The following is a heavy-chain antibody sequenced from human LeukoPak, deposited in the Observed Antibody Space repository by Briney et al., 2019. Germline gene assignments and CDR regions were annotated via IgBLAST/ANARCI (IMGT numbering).Heavy chain of an antibody. V-gene: IGHV3-33*01. D-gene: IGHD4-17*01. J-gene: IGHJ4*02. CDR2: IWYDGSNK. CDR3: ARGDPTVTTKQNFDY. CDR1: GFSFSNYD. Sequence: GRSLRLSCAASGFSFSNYDMHWVRQAPGKGPEWVAVIWYDGSNKYYADSVKGRFTISRDNSKNTLYLQMNSLRVEDTAVYYCARGDPTVTTKQNFDYWGQGTLVTVSS.